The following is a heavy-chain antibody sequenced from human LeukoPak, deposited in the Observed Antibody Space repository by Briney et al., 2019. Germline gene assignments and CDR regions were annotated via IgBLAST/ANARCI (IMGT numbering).Heavy chain of an antibody. D-gene: IGHD5-12*01. J-gene: IGHJ4*02. Sequence: GGSLRLSCAASGFTFTSAWMNWVRQASGKGLEWVGRIRSKANSYATAYAASVKGRFTISRDDSKNTAYLQMNSLKTEDTAVYYCTRLNGVATSWGQGTLVTVSS. V-gene: IGHV3-73*01. CDR2: IRSKANSYAT. CDR1: GFTFTSAW. CDR3: TRLNGVATS.